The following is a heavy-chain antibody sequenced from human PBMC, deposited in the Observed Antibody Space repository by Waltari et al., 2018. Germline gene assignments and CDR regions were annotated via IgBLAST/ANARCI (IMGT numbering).Heavy chain of an antibody. CDR3: HPAPRSIPTGA. J-gene: IGHJ3*01. D-gene: IGHD2-2*01. CDR2: IKEDDRQQ. V-gene: IGHV3-7*01. CDR1: GFTFSTYW. Sequence: EVQLVESGGGLVQPGGSLRLSCAASGFTFSTYWMGWVRQPPGKGLEWLAIIKEDDRQQHYVEHAKTTHTISRDKHTTYIYLTTPRPPPEDTAPPHCHPAPRSIPTGAWGQGTMVTVSS.